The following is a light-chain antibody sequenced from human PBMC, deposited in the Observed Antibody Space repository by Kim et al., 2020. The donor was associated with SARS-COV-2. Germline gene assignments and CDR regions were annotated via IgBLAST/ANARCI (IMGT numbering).Light chain of an antibody. J-gene: IGKJ4*01. CDR2: GAS. CDR3: QQYNNWPPLT. Sequence: EIVMTQSPATLSVSPGERATLSCRASQSVSSNLAWYQQKPGQAPRLLIYGASTRVTDIPARFSGSGSGTEFTLTISSLQSEDFAVYYCQQYNNWPPLTFGGGTKVDIK. CDR1: QSVSSN. V-gene: IGKV3-15*01.